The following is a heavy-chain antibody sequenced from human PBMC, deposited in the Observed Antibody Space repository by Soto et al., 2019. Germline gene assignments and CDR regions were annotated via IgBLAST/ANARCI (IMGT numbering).Heavy chain of an antibody. J-gene: IGHJ4*02. CDR2: ISSNGGST. CDR1: GFTFSSYA. Sequence: GGSLRLSCSASGFTFSSYAMHWVRQAPGKGLEYVSAISSNGGSTYYADSVKGRFTISRDNSKNTLYLQMSSLRAEDTAVYYCVRAPPYDILTGYYQTPFDYWGQGTLVTVSS. CDR3: VRAPPYDILTGYYQTPFDY. V-gene: IGHV3-64D*08. D-gene: IGHD3-9*01.